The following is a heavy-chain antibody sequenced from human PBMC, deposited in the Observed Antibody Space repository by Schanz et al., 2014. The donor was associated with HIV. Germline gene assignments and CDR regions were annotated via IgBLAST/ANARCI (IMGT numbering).Heavy chain of an antibody. D-gene: IGHD1-26*01. CDR2: ISETGSRS. CDR3: AKTHFNGSTSGDY. J-gene: IGHJ4*02. CDR1: GLTFSLYA. V-gene: IGHV3-23*01. Sequence: EVQLLESGGGLVQTGGSLRLSCAASGLTFSLYAMSWVRQAPGKGLEWVSGISETGSRSFYADSVKGRSAISRDNSKNTLYLQLNRLRAEDTAVYYCAKTHFNGSTSGDYWGQGTLVTVSS.